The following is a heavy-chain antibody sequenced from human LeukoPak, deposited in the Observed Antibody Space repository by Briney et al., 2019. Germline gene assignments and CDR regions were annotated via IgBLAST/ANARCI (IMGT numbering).Heavy chain of an antibody. J-gene: IGHJ4*02. Sequence: ASVKVSCKASGGTFDTYGIHWVRQAPGQGLEWMGIINPSGGSTSYAQKFQGRVTMTRDMSTSTVYMELRSLRSEDTAVYYCAREVPVADYYDSSGYGPLDYWGQGTLVTVSS. V-gene: IGHV1-46*02. CDR3: AREVPVADYYDSSGYGPLDY. CDR2: INPSGGST. D-gene: IGHD3-22*01. CDR1: GGTFDTYG.